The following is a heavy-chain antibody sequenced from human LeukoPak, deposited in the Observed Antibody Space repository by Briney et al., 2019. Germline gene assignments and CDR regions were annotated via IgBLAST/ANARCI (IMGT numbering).Heavy chain of an antibody. CDR2: VYYSGSI. V-gene: IGHV4-39*07. CDR3: ARALAYYYDSSGYLWGYYFDY. CDR1: GDSISSSSYF. D-gene: IGHD3-22*01. J-gene: IGHJ4*02. Sequence: SETLSLTCTVSGDSISSSSYFWDWIRQPPGKGLEWIGSVYYSGSIFYNPSLKSRVTISVDTSKNQFSLKLSSVTAADTAVYYCARALAYYYDSSGYLWGYYFDYWGQGTLVTVSS.